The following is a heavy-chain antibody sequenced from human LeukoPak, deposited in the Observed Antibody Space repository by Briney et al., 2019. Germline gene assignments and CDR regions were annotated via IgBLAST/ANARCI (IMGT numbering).Heavy chain of an antibody. CDR2: INHSGST. J-gene: IGHJ4*02. D-gene: IGHD3-3*01. CDR3: ARREWLPSQPRPLRGPHGY. V-gene: IGHV4-34*01. CDR1: GFTFSDYY. Sequence: GSLRLSCAASGFTFSDYYMSWIRQPPGKGLEWIGEINHSGSTNYNPSLKSRVTISVDTSKNQFSLKLSSVTAADTAVYYCARREWLPSQPRPLRGPHGYWGQGTLVTVSS.